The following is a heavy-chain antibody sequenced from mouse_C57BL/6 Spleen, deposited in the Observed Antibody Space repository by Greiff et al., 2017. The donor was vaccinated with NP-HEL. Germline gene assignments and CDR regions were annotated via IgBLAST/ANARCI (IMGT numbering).Heavy chain of an antibody. Sequence: QVQLQQPGAELVKPGASVKMSCKASGYTFTSYWITWVKQRPGQGLEWIGDIYPGSGSTNYNEKFKSKATLTVDTSSSTAYMQLSSLTSEDSAGYYCARGDGPRGGAMDYWGQGTSVTVSS. CDR3: ARGDGPRGGAMDY. J-gene: IGHJ4*01. CDR1: GYTFTSYW. CDR2: IYPGSGST. V-gene: IGHV1-55*01. D-gene: IGHD3-3*01.